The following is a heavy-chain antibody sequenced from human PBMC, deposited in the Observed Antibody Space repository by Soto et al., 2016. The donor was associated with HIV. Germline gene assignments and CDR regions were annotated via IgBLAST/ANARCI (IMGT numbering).Heavy chain of an antibody. J-gene: IGHJ5*02. V-gene: IGHV4-61*02. D-gene: IGHD1-7*01. CDR1: NGSMSSDSFY. Sequence: QVQLQESGPGLVKPSETLSLICTVSNGSMSSDSFYWSWIRQSAGEGLEWIGRIFYSSGITNYNPSLKSRATISLDTSKNQFSLKMTSVTAADTAVYYCVREATGTTRGWFDPVGPGNPGHRLL. CDR3: VREATGTTRGWFDP. CDR2: IFYSSGIT.